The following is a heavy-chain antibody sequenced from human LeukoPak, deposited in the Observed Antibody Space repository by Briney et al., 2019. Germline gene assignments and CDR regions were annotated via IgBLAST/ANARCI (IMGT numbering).Heavy chain of an antibody. Sequence: SETLSLTCTVSGDSISSGDYYWSWIRQPAGKGLEWIGRISSSGSTNYNPSLKSRVTISVDTSKNQFSLKLSSVTAADTAVYFCARELMATVDRYYYYYMDVWGKGTTVTVSS. CDR1: GDSISSGDYY. CDR3: ARELMATVDRYYYYYMDV. CDR2: ISSSGST. D-gene: IGHD5-24*01. J-gene: IGHJ6*03. V-gene: IGHV4-61*02.